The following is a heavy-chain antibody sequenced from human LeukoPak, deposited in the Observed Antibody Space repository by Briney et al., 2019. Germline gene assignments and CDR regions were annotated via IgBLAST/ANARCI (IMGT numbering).Heavy chain of an antibody. CDR3: ARGHYYDSSGYVDY. D-gene: IGHD3-22*01. V-gene: IGHV4-59*01. Sequence: SETLSLTCTVSGGSISRYYWSWIRQPPGKGLEWIGYIYYSGGTNYSPSLKSRVTISVDMSKNQLSLKLSSVTAADTAVYYCARGHYYDSSGYVDYWGQGTLVTVSS. CDR2: IYYSGGT. CDR1: GGSISRYY. J-gene: IGHJ4*02.